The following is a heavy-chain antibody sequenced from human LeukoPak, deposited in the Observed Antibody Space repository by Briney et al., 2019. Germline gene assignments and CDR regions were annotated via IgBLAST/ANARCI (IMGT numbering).Heavy chain of an antibody. CDR3: ARARRKAVDAFDI. V-gene: IGHV3-7*01. J-gene: IGHJ3*02. D-gene: IGHD6-19*01. Sequence: GGSLRLSCAASGFSFSSYWMSWVRQAPGKGLEWVATIKEDGSEKYYVDSEKGRFTISRDNAKNSLYLQMNSLRGEDTAVYYCARARRKAVDAFDIWGQGTMVTVSS. CDR1: GFSFSSYW. CDR2: IKEDGSEK.